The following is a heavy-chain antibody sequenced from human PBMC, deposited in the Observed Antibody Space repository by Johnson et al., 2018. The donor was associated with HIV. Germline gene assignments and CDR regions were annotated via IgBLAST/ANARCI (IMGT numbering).Heavy chain of an antibody. V-gene: IGHV3-33*06. CDR3: SKGYGPGSPHGAFDI. Sequence: QVQLVESGGGVVQTGWSLRLSCAASGFTFSTCAMHWVRQAPGKGLEWVSVVCYDVTHEFSADSVKCRFIISRVNSENTLYLQMNSLRAEDTAVYYCSKGYGPGSPHGAFDIWGQGTMVTVSS. J-gene: IGHJ3*02. D-gene: IGHD3-10*01. CDR2: VCYDVTHE. CDR1: GFTFSTCA.